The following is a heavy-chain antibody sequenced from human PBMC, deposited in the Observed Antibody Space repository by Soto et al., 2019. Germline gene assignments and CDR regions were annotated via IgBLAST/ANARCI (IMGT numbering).Heavy chain of an antibody. D-gene: IGHD5-12*01. V-gene: IGHV1-69*12. CDR3: AREQSDGYNLYFAY. CDR2: IIPIFGTA. J-gene: IGHJ4*02. CDR1: GGTFSSYA. Sequence: QVQLVQSGAEVKKPGSSVKVSCKASGGTFSSYAISWVRQAPGQGLEWMGGIIPIFGTANYAQKFQGRVTITAHPSTRTAYMELSSLRSEDTAVYSCAREQSDGYNLYFAYSGQGTLVTVSS.